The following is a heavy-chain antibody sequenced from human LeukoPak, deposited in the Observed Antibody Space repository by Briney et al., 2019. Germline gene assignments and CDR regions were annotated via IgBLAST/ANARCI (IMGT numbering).Heavy chain of an antibody. V-gene: IGHV4-4*07. Sequence: SETLSLTCTVSGGSINIYYRSWIRQPAGKGLEWIGRIYTSGSTNYNPSLKSRVTISVDTSKNQFSLKLSSVTAADTAVYYCARGMGATTWFDPWGQGTLVTVSS. CDR3: ARGMGATTWFDP. D-gene: IGHD1-26*01. CDR1: GGSINIYY. CDR2: IYTSGST. J-gene: IGHJ5*02.